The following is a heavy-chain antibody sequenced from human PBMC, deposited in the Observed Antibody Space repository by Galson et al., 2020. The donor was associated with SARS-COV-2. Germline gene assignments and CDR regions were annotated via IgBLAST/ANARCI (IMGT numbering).Heavy chain of an antibody. CDR2: IYSSRST. CDR1: GGSISSGGYY. D-gene: IGHD3-3*01. CDR3: ATRPKGVTMLGVAPHYFDD. V-gene: IGHV4-31*03. Sequence: ETSETLSLTCPVSGGSISSGGYYWRWIRQHPGKGLEWLAYIYSSRSTYSNPSPKRRVTISGDPSKNQFSLKPSSVTAADTAAYYCATRPKGVTMLGVAPHYFDDWGQGTLVSFAS. J-gene: IGHJ4*02.